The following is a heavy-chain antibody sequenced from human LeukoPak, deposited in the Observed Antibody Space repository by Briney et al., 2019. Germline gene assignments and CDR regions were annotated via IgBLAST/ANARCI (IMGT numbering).Heavy chain of an antibody. CDR3: ARRAPQYYYDYSGYLDY. CDR1: GYSFTGYY. D-gene: IGHD3-22*01. CDR2: INPYSGGT. V-gene: IGHV1-2*02. Sequence: ASVKVSCKASGYSFTGYYMHWVRQAPGQGLEWMGWINPYSGGTNYAQKFQGRVTMTRDTSISTAYMEVRRLTSDDTAVYFCARRAPQYYYDYSGYLDYWGQGTLVTVSS. J-gene: IGHJ4*02.